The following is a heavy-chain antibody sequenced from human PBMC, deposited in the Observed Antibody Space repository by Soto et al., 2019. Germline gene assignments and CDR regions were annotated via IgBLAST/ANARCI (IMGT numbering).Heavy chain of an antibody. V-gene: IGHV3-30-3*01. D-gene: IGHD3-10*01. CDR3: AREGDTMVRGAPGWFDP. J-gene: IGHJ5*02. Sequence: GGSLRLSCAASGFTFSSYAMHWVRQAPGKGLEWVAVISYDGSNKYYADSVKGRFTISRDNSKNTLYLQMNSLRAEDTAVYYCAREGDTMVRGAPGWFDPWGQGTLVTVSS. CDR1: GFTFSSYA. CDR2: ISYDGSNK.